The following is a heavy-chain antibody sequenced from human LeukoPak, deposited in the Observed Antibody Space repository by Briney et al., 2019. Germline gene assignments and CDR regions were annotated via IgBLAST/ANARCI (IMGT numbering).Heavy chain of an antibody. Sequence: GGSLRLSCAASGFTFTSYGMHWVRQAPGKGLEWVAFIQYDGTNKYYADSVKGRFTISRDNSKNTLYLQMNSLRAEDTAVYYCAKSPSSYDYVWGSYRPYNWFDPWGQGTLVTVSS. CDR2: IQYDGTNK. V-gene: IGHV3-30*02. J-gene: IGHJ5*02. CDR3: AKSPSSYDYVWGSYRPYNWFDP. D-gene: IGHD3-16*02. CDR1: GFTFTSYG.